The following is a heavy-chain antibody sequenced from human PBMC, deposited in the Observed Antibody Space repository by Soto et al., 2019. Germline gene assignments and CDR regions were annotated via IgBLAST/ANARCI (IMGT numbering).Heavy chain of an antibody. V-gene: IGHV1-3*01. CDR1: GYTFTSYA. CDR2: INAGNGNT. Sequence: ASVKVSCKASGYTFTSYAMHWVRQAPGQRLEWMGWINAGNGNTKYSQKFQGRVTITRDTSASTAYMELSSLRSEDTAVSYCARNRWHITIFGVVIPWFDPWGQGTLVTVSS. J-gene: IGHJ5*02. D-gene: IGHD3-3*01. CDR3: ARNRWHITIFGVVIPWFDP.